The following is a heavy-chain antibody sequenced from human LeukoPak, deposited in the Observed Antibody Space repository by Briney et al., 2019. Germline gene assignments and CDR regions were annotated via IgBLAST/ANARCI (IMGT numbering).Heavy chain of an antibody. J-gene: IGHJ4*02. CDR2: INHSGST. CDR3: ARFWSGVDYLDY. D-gene: IGHD2-8*01. V-gene: IGHV4-34*01. Sequence: SETLSLTCAVYGGSFSGYYWSWIRQPPGKGLAWIGEINHSGSTNYNPSLKSRVTISVDTSKNQFSLKLTSVTAADTAVYYCARFWSGVDYLDYWGQGTLVTVSS. CDR1: GGSFSGYY.